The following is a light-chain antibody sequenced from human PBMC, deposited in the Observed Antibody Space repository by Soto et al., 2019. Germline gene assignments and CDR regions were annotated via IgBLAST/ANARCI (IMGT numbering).Light chain of an antibody. J-gene: IGKJ2*01. CDR1: QSVSSTY. CDR3: QHYGGSLYT. CDR2: GAS. Sequence: DIVLTQSPGTLSLSPGERATLSCRASQSVSSTYLAWYQQKPGQAPRLLIYGASSRATGIPDRFSVSGSGTDFTLTISRLEPADFAVYYCQHYGGSLYTFGQGTKLEIK. V-gene: IGKV3-20*01.